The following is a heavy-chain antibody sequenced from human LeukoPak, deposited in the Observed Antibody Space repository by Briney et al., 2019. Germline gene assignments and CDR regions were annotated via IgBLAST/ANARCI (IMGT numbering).Heavy chain of an antibody. Sequence: GGSLRLSCAASGFTFSSYSMNCVRQAPGKGLEWVSSISSSSSYIYYADSVKGRFTISRDNAKNSLYLQMNSLRAEDTAVYYCARDGLTGTTFAHFDYWGQGTLVTVSS. D-gene: IGHD1-7*01. CDR1: GFTFSSYS. V-gene: IGHV3-21*01. CDR2: ISSSSSYI. CDR3: ARDGLTGTTFAHFDY. J-gene: IGHJ4*02.